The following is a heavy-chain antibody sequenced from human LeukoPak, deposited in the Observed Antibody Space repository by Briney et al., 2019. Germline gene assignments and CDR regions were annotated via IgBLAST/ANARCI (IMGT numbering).Heavy chain of an antibody. CDR3: ASPGNYFYRLTYY. CDR2: IKQDGSEK. J-gene: IGHJ4*02. D-gene: IGHD1-26*01. V-gene: IGHV3-7*05. CDR1: GFTFSSYW. Sequence: PGGSLRLSCAASGFTFSSYWMSWVRRAAGKGLEWGANIKQDGSEKYYVDSVKGRFTITRDNAKNSLYLQMNSLRAEDTAVYYCASPGNYFYRLTYYWGQGTLVTVSS.